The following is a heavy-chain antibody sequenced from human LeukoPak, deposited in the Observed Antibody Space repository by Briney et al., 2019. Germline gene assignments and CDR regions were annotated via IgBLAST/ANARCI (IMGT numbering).Heavy chain of an antibody. V-gene: IGHV3-15*07. CDR1: GFTFSNAW. D-gene: IGHD2-21*02. Sequence: GGSLRLSCAASGFTFSNAWMNWVRQAPGKGLEWVGRIKSKTDGGTTDYAAPVKGRFTISRDDSKNTLYLQMNSLRAEDTAVYYCARDPGYCGGDCYRHFDYWGQGTLVTVSS. J-gene: IGHJ4*02. CDR3: ARDPGYCGGDCYRHFDY. CDR2: IKSKTDGGTT.